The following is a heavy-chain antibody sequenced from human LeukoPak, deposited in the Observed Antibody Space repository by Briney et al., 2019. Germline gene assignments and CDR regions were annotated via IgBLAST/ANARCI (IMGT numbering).Heavy chain of an antibody. V-gene: IGHV1-69*04. CDR1: GGTFSSYA. CDR2: IIPILGIA. Sequence: ASVKVSCKASGGTFSSYAISWVRQAPGQGLEWMGRIIPILGIANYAQKFQGRVTITADKSTSTAYMELSSLRSEDTAVYYCARVSPLLRYFGWLDGGNGPFDYWGQGTLVTVSS. CDR3: ARVSPLLRYFGWLDGGNGPFDY. J-gene: IGHJ4*02. D-gene: IGHD3-9*01.